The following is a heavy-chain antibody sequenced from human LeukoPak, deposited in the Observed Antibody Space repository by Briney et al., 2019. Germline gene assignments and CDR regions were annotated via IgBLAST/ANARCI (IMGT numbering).Heavy chain of an antibody. V-gene: IGHV3-21*01. Sequence: GGSLRLSCAASGFTFSSYSMNWVRQAPGKGLEWVSSISSSSSYIYYADSVKGRFTISRDNAENSLYLQMNSLRAEDTAVYYCARVDSGWYGTNDYWGQGTLVTVSS. CDR2: ISSSSSYI. J-gene: IGHJ4*02. D-gene: IGHD6-19*01. CDR1: GFTFSSYS. CDR3: ARVDSGWYGTNDY.